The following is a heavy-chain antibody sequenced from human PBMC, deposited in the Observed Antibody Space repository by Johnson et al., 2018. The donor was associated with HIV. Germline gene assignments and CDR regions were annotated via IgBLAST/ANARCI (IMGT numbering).Heavy chain of an antibody. V-gene: IGHV3-30*14. Sequence: QVQLVESGGGVVQPGRSLRLSCAASGFTFSRYAMHWVRRAPGKGLEWMAIISYDGSNKYYADSVKGRFTISRDNSKNTLYLQMNSLRAEDTAVYYCARDRDYGDYKVGAFDIWGQGTMVTVS. CDR3: ARDRDYGDYKVGAFDI. CDR2: ISYDGSNK. CDR1: GFTFSRYA. J-gene: IGHJ3*02. D-gene: IGHD4-17*01.